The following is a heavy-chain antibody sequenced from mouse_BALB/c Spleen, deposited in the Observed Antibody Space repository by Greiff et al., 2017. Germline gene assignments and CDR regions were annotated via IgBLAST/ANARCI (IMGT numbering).Heavy chain of an antibody. CDR3: ARGRQLGLPSY. CDR1: GFTFSSYY. Sequence: DVMLVESRGGLVKLGGSLKLSCAASGFTFSSYYMSWVRQTPEKRLELVAAINSNGGSTYYPDTVKGRFTISRDNAKNTLYLQMSSLKSEDTALYYCARGRQLGLPSYWGQGTLVTVSA. D-gene: IGHD3-2*01. CDR2: INSNGGST. V-gene: IGHV5-6-2*01. J-gene: IGHJ3*01.